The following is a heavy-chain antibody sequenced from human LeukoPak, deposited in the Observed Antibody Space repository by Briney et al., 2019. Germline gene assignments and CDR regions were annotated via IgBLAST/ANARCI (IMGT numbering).Heavy chain of an antibody. D-gene: IGHD3-22*01. J-gene: IGHJ1*01. CDR2: MNPNSGGT. Sequence: ASVKVSCKASGYTFTSYDINWVRQATGQGLEWMGWMNPNSGGTNYAQKFQGRVTMTRDTSISTAYMELSRLRSDDTAVYYCARDEGYYYDSSGYRLLSAEYFQHWGQGTLVTVSS. CDR1: GYTFTSYD. CDR3: ARDEGYYYDSSGYRLLSAEYFQH. V-gene: IGHV1-2*02.